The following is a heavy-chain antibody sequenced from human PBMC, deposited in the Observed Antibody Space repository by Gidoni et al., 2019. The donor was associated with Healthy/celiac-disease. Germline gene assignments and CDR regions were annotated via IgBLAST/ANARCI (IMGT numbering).Heavy chain of an antibody. CDR3: ASVKRIFGVVIRSYYYYYMDV. CDR2: IIPIFGTA. Sequence: QVQLVQSGAEVTKPGSSVKVSCKASGGTFSSYAISWVRQAPGQGLEWMGGIIPIFGTANYAQKFQGRVTITADESTSTAYMELSSLRSEDTAVYYCASVKRIFGVVIRSYYYYYMDVWGKGTTVTVSS. V-gene: IGHV1-69*01. J-gene: IGHJ6*03. CDR1: GGTFSSYA. D-gene: IGHD3-3*01.